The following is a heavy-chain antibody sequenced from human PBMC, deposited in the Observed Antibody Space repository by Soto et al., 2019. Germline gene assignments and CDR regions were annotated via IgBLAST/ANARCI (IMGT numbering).Heavy chain of an antibody. CDR3: ARDSQTCGGDCYAY. Sequence: PSETLSLTCTVSGGSISSYYWSWIRQPPGKGLEWIGYIYYSGSTNYNPSLKSRVTISVDTSKNQFSLKLSSVTAADTAVYYCARDSQTCGGDCYAYWGQGTLVTVS. D-gene: IGHD2-21*01. J-gene: IGHJ4*02. CDR2: IYYSGST. CDR1: GGSISSYY. V-gene: IGHV4-59*01.